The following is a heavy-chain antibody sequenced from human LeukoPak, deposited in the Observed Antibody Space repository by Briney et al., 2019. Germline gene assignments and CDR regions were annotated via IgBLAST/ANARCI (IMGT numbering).Heavy chain of an antibody. J-gene: IGHJ5*02. CDR2: IKQDGSEK. D-gene: IGHD3-22*01. Sequence: GGSLRLSCAASGFIFSIDGMNWVRQAPGKGLEWLANIKQDGSEKYYVDSVKGRFTISRDNVENSLDLQMNSLRVEDTAVYYCTRGPRGYDSSGAPWGQGTLVTVSS. CDR1: GFIFSIDG. V-gene: IGHV3-7*01. CDR3: TRGPRGYDSSGAP.